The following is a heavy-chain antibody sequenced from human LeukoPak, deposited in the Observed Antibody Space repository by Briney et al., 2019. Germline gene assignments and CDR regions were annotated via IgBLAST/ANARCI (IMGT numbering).Heavy chain of an antibody. V-gene: IGHV4-34*01. CDR2: INHSGST. D-gene: IGHD5-24*01. J-gene: IGHJ6*03. Sequence: SETLSLTCAVYGGSFSAYYWSWIRQPPGKGLEWIGEINHSGSTNYNPSLKSRVTISIDTSKNQFSLKLSSVTAADTAVYYCARDPGDGYNQYYMDVWGKGTTVTVSS. CDR1: GGSFSAYY. CDR3: ARDPGDGYNQYYMDV.